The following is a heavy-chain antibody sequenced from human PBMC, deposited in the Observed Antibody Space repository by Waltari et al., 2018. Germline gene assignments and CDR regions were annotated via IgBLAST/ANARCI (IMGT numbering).Heavy chain of an antibody. CDR3: ARDLYYYDSSGNWDDAFDI. CDR2: IRSYNGDT. D-gene: IGHD3-22*01. J-gene: IGHJ3*02. V-gene: IGHV1-18*04. Sequence: QVQLEQSGAEVKKPGASVKVSCKASGYTFTSYDISWVRRAPGQGLEWMGWIRSYNGDTNYEQKLQGRVTMTTDTSTSTAYMELRSLRSDDTAVFYCARDLYYYDSSGNWDDAFDIWGQGTMVIVSS. CDR1: GYTFTSYD.